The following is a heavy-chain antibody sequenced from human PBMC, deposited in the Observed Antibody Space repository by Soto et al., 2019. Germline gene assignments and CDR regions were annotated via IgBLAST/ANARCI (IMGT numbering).Heavy chain of an antibody. CDR1: GGSISGDKSF. D-gene: IGHD3-10*01. V-gene: IGHV4-39*01. CDR3: ARRRFRGVGFDF. J-gene: IGHJ4*02. CDR2: IYYSGSP. Sequence: QLQLQESGPGLVKPLETLSLTCTVSGGSISGDKSFWGWIRQPPGKGLEYIGHIYYSGSPYYNPSLKSRVTLSVDTSNNQFSLELTSATAADTAVYYCARRRFRGVGFDFWGQGIVVTVSS.